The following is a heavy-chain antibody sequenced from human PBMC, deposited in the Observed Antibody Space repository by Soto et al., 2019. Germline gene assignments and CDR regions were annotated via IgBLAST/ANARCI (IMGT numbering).Heavy chain of an antibody. Sequence: AWNWIRQSPSRGREWLGRAYYTPTPSNDYAVSVKSRITINPDTSKNQFSLQLNSVTPEDTDVYYCAREEQLLDAVDIWGQGTILTVSS. CDR3: AREEQLLDAVDI. D-gene: IGHD2-2*01. CDR2: AYYTPTPSN. CDR1: A. V-gene: IGHV6-1*01. J-gene: IGHJ3*02.